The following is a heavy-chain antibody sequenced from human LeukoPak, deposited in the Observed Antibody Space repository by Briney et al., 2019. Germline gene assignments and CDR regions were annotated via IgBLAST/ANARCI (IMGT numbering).Heavy chain of an antibody. V-gene: IGHV3-48*03. J-gene: IGHJ4*02. CDR3: ARATRGVTSYFDY. Sequence: GGSLRLSCAASGFSFSSYEMNWVRQAPGKGLEWVSYISSSGSTKYYADSVKGRFTISRDNAKNSLYLQMNNLRDEDTAVYYCARATRGVTSYFDYWGQGTPVPVSS. CDR1: GFSFSSYE. CDR2: ISSSGSTK. D-gene: IGHD2-21*02.